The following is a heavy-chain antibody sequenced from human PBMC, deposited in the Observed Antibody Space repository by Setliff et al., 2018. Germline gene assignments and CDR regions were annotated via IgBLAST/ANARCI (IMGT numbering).Heavy chain of an antibody. CDR2: TIPIFGTT. CDR3: AREGVDTRSSTDYRYYMDV. V-gene: IGHV1-69*05. Sequence: ASVKVSCKASGGTSSSYGISWVRQAPGQGLEWMGGTIPIFGTTNYAQKFQGRVTIITDESTSTAYMELSSLTSADTAVYYCAREGVDTRSSTDYRYYMDVWGKGTTVTVSS. D-gene: IGHD5-18*01. CDR1: GGTSSSYG. J-gene: IGHJ6*03.